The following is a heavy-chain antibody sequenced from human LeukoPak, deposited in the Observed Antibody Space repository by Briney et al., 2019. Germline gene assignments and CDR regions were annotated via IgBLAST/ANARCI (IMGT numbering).Heavy chain of an antibody. CDR3: ARGITIFGVVTRPDY. V-gene: IGHV3-48*01. Sequence: GGSLRLSCAASGFTFSSYSMNWVRQAPGKGLEWVSYISSSSSTIYYADSVKGRFTISRDNAKNSLYLQMNSLRAEDTAVYSCARGITIFGVVTRPDYWGQGTLVTVSS. CDR2: ISSSSSTI. J-gene: IGHJ4*02. CDR1: GFTFSSYS. D-gene: IGHD3-3*01.